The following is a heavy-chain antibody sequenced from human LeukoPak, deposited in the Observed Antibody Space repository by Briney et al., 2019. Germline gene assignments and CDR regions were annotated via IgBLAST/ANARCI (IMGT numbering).Heavy chain of an antibody. J-gene: IGHJ4*02. V-gene: IGHV4-39*01. CDR2: IYYSGST. D-gene: IGHD3-22*01. Sequence: SETPSLTCTVSGGSISSSSYYWGWIRQPPGKGLEWIGSIYYSGSTYYNPSLKSRVTISVDTSKNQFSLKLSSVTAADTAVYYCARGSVVVIRRAPFDYWGQGTLVTVSS. CDR3: ARGSVVVIRRAPFDY. CDR1: GGSISSSSYY.